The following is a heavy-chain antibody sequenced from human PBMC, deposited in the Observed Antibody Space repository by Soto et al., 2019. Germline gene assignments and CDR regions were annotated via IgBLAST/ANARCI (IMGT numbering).Heavy chain of an antibody. Sequence: QVQLVQSGAEVKKPGASVKVSCKASGYTFTSYGISWVRQAPGQGLEWMGWISAYNGNTNYGQKLQGRVTMTTDTATSTAHLELRSVRSDDKAVYHCAARLQQVAAKVGMHVWGQGTTVTVSS. CDR2: ISAYNGNT. D-gene: IGHD6-13*01. CDR1: GYTFTSYG. J-gene: IGHJ6*02. V-gene: IGHV1-18*01. CDR3: AARLQQVAAKVGMHV.